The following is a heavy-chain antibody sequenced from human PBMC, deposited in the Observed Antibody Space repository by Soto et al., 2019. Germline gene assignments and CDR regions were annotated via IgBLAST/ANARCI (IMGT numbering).Heavy chain of an antibody. CDR3: ARGSALYNWNYDTKAKTFDY. J-gene: IGHJ4*02. Sequence: SETLSLTCAVYGGSFSGYYWSWIRQPPGKGLEWIGEINHSGSTNYNPSLKSRVTISVDTSKNQFSLKLSSVTAADTAVYYCARGSALYNWNYDTKAKTFDYWGQGTLVTVSS. CDR1: GGSFSGYY. V-gene: IGHV4-34*01. D-gene: IGHD1-7*01. CDR2: INHSGST.